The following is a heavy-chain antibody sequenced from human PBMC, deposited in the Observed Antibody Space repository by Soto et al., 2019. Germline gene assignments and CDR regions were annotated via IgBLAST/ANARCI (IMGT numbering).Heavy chain of an antibody. CDR3: ARSFRTTVVTKPNWFDP. Sequence: QVQLVQSGAEVKKPGSSVKVSCKASGGTFSSYAISWVRQAPGQGLEWMGGIIPIFGTANYAQKFQGRVTITADESTSTAYMELSSLRYEDTAVYYCARSFRTTVVTKPNWFDPWGQGTLVTVSS. CDR1: GGTFSSYA. J-gene: IGHJ5*02. V-gene: IGHV1-69*01. CDR2: IIPIFGTA. D-gene: IGHD4-17*01.